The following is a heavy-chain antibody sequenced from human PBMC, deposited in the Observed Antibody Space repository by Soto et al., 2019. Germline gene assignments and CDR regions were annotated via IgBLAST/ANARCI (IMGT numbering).Heavy chain of an antibody. D-gene: IGHD3-10*01. Sequence: EVQLVESGGGLVKPGGSLRLSCAASGFTFSSYSMNWVRQAPGKGLEWVSSISSSSSYIYYADSVKGRFTISRDNAKNSLYLQMNSLRAEDTAVYYCARDTDLWFGANFDYWGQGTLVIVSS. J-gene: IGHJ4*02. CDR2: ISSSSSYI. CDR1: GFTFSSYS. V-gene: IGHV3-21*01. CDR3: ARDTDLWFGANFDY.